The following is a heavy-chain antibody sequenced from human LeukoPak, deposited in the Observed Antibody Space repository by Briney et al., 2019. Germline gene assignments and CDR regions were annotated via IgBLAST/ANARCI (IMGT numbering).Heavy chain of an antibody. Sequence: GGSLRLSCAVSGFTVSSNYMSWVRQAPGKGLEWVSVIYSGGSTYYADSVKGRFTISRDNSKNTLYLQMNSLRAEDTAVYYCASVKAYCGGDCYPYYFVYWGQGTLVTVSS. J-gene: IGHJ4*02. CDR2: IYSGGST. CDR3: ASVKAYCGGDCYPYYFVY. CDR1: GFTVSSNY. D-gene: IGHD2-21*02. V-gene: IGHV3-53*01.